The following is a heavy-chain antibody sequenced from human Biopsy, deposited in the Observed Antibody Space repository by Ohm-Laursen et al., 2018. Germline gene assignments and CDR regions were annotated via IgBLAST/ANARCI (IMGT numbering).Heavy chain of an antibody. Sequence: SLRLFCAAPGFTFSTYAMSWVRQAPGKGLEWVSSITSSGASTDFADSVKGRFTISRDNSKNTLYLQMNSLRAEDTAVYYCAKVSPTILSSFDYWGQGTLVTVSS. CDR2: ITSSGAST. CDR3: AKVSPTILSSFDY. J-gene: IGHJ4*02. CDR1: GFTFSTYA. V-gene: IGHV3-23*01. D-gene: IGHD3-9*01.